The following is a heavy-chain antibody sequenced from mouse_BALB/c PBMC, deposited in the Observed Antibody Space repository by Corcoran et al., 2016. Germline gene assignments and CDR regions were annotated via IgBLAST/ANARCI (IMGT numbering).Heavy chain of an antibody. CDR1: GYTFTNYG. V-gene: IGHV9-1*02. Sequence: QIQLVQSGPELKKPGETVKISCKASGYTFTNYGMNWVKQAPGKGLKWMGWINTYTGEPTYADDFKGRFAFSLETSASTAYLQINNLKNEDMATYFCARSYDYDGAMDYWGQGTSVTVSS. CDR2: INTYTGEP. J-gene: IGHJ4*01. CDR3: ARSYDYDGAMDY. D-gene: IGHD2-4*01.